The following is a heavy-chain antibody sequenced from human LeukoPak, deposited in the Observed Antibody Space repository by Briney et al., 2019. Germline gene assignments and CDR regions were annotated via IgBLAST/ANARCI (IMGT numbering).Heavy chain of an antibody. CDR1: GYSISSGYY. Sequence: SETLSLTCTVSGYSISSGYYWGWIRQPPGKGLEWIGSIYHSGSTYYNPSLKSRVTISVDTSKNQFSLKLSSVTAADTAVYYCARRGYADAFDIWGQGTMVTVSS. CDR3: ARRGYADAFDI. J-gene: IGHJ3*02. CDR2: IYHSGST. V-gene: IGHV4-38-2*02. D-gene: IGHD2-8*01.